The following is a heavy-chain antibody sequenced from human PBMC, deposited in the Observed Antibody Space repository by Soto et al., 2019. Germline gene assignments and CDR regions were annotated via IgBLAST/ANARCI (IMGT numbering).Heavy chain of an antibody. CDR3: ARFVAATGHDC. Sequence: ASVKVSCKASGYTFTSYGISWVRQAPGQGLEWMGWISAYNGNTNYAQKLQGRVTMTTDTSTSTVYMELSSLRSEDTAVYYCARFVAATGHDCWGQGTLVTVSS. CDR1: GYTFTSYG. V-gene: IGHV1-18*01. CDR2: ISAYNGNT. D-gene: IGHD6-13*01. J-gene: IGHJ4*02.